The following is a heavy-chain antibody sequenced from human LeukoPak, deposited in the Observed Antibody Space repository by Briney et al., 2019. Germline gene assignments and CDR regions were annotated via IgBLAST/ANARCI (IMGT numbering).Heavy chain of an antibody. CDR3: VKEDNHSPGGDY. J-gene: IGHJ4*02. D-gene: IGHD1-14*01. CDR1: GFTFSASA. CDR2: VSSSGVNT. Sequence: GGSLRLSCSASGFTFSASAMHWVRQAPGKGLEYVSVVSSSGVNTYYADSVRGRFTISRDNFKSTVYLQMSSLRAEDAAVYYCVKEDNHSPGGDYWGQGTLVTVSS. V-gene: IGHV3-64D*09.